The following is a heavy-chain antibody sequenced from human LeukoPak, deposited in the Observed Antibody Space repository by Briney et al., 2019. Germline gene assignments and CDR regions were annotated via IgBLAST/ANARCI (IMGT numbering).Heavy chain of an antibody. CDR2: IYHSGNT. Sequence: PSETLSLTCAVSGGSISSSNWWSWVRQPPGKGLEWIGEIYHSGNTNYNPSLKSRVTISVDKSKNQFSLKLSSVTAADTAVYYCARHVVVRGVIINRREYYFDYWGQGTLVTVSS. CDR3: ARHVVVRGVIINRREYYFDY. CDR1: GGSISSSNW. V-gene: IGHV4-4*02. D-gene: IGHD3-10*01. J-gene: IGHJ4*02.